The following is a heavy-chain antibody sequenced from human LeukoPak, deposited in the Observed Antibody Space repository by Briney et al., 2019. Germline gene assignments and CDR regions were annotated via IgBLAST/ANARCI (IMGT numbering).Heavy chain of an antibody. J-gene: IGHJ4*02. CDR1: GGSISNNNYY. D-gene: IGHD1-1*01. V-gene: IGHV4-39*01. CDR2: IYYSGSP. CDR3: ATWRTAKTGFDY. Sequence: QPQLQGSGPGMVKPSGTLSLTCTFSGGSISNNNYYWGWIRPPPGKGLGCVGSIYYSGSPYYNPSLKSRVTISVDTSKNQFSLRLSSVTAADTAVYYCATWRTAKTGFDYWGQGTLVTVSS.